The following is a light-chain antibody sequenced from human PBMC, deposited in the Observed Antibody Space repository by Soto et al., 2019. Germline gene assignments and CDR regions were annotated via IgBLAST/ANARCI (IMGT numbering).Light chain of an antibody. J-gene: IGKJ1*01. CDR1: QSVSSSY. CDR2: GAS. V-gene: IGKV3-20*01. Sequence: IVLTQSPGTLSLSPRERATLSCRASQSVSSSYLAWYQQKPGQAPRLLIYGASSRATGIPDRFSGSGSGTDFTLTISRLEPEDFAVYYCQQYGSSRTFGQGTKVDI. CDR3: QQYGSSRT.